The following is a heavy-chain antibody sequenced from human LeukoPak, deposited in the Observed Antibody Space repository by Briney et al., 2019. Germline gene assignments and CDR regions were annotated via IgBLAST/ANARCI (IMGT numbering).Heavy chain of an antibody. Sequence: PGGSLRLSCAASGFTFTNAWMNWVRQAPGKGLEWVGRIKPKTDGETTECAAPVKDRFSISRDDSKSMMYLQMNSLKTEDTAVYYCITPLPYSAQGGQGTLVTVSS. J-gene: IGHJ4*02. CDR3: ITPLPYSAQ. CDR1: GFTFTNAW. V-gene: IGHV3-15*07. CDR2: IKPKTDGETT. D-gene: IGHD2-21*01.